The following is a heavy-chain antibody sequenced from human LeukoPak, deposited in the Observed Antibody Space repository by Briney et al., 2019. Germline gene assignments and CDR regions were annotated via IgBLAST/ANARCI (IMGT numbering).Heavy chain of an antibody. CDR3: ARDLMTTPTWDFDY. CDR1: GYTFTGYY. D-gene: IGHD3-16*01. J-gene: IGHJ4*02. CDR2: IDPNSGGT. V-gene: IGHV1-2*02. Sequence: GASVKVSCKASGYTFTGYYMHWVRQAPGQGLEWMGWIDPNSGGTNYAQKFQGRVTMTRDTSISTAYMELSRLESDDTAVYYCARDLMTTPTWDFDYWGQGTLVTVAS.